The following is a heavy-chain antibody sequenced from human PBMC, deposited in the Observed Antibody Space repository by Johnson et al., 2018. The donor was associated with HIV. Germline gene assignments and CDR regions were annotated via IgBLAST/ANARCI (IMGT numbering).Heavy chain of an antibody. D-gene: IGHD5-24*01. Sequence: QEQLVESGGGVVQPGTSLRLSCAASGFTFSSYAMHWVRQAPGKGLEWVAFIRYDESNIYYADSVKGRFIISRDNSKNTLYVQMNRLRPEDTALYHCAKDIKAAQMEAFDIWGQGTMVTVSS. CDR3: AKDIKAAQMEAFDI. V-gene: IGHV3-30*02. CDR2: IRYDESNI. J-gene: IGHJ3*02. CDR1: GFTFSSYA.